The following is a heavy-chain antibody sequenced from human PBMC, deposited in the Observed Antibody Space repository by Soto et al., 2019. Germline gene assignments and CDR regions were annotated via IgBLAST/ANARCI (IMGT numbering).Heavy chain of an antibody. CDR2: ISAYNDHT. CDR3: ARAYEVWRGYSNFDY. D-gene: IGHD3-3*01. V-gene: IGHV1-18*01. J-gene: IGHJ4*02. Sequence: QVQLVQSGAEVKKPGASVKVSCKASGYTFTSYGISWVRQAPGQRLEWLGWISAYNDHTNYAQKLQDRVTMTTDTSTSTAYMELRSLRFDDTAVYYCARAYEVWRGYSNFDYWGQGTLVTVSS. CDR1: GYTFTSYG.